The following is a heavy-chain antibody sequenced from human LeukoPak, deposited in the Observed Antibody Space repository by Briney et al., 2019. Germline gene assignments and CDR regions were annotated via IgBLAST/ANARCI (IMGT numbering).Heavy chain of an antibody. J-gene: IGHJ4*02. CDR3: ARGTHYYFDY. V-gene: IGHV4-59*01. Sequence: SETLSLTCTVSGGSISTYYWSWIRQPPGKGLEWIGYIYYSGSANYNPSLKSRVTISVDTSKNQFSLKLSSVTAADTAVYYCARGTHYYFDYWGQGTLVTVSS. CDR2: IYYSGSA. CDR1: GGSISTYY.